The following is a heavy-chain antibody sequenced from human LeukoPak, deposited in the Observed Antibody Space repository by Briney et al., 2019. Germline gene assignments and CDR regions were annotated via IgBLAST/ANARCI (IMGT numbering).Heavy chain of an antibody. CDR2: ISYDGSNK. D-gene: IGHD5-18*01. V-gene: IGHV3-30*03. J-gene: IGHJ5*02. CDR1: GFTFSSYG. Sequence: GGSLRLFCATSGFTFSSYGIHWVRQAPGKGLEWVAVISYDGSNKYYADSVKGRFTISRDNSKNTLYLQMNSLRVEDTAVYFCARGNGYISGRVDYNWFDPWGQGTLVTVSS. CDR3: ARGNGYISGRVDYNWFDP.